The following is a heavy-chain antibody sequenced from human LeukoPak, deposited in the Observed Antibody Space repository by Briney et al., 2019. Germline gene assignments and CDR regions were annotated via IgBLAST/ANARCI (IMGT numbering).Heavy chain of an antibody. CDR1: GGSVSNYY. V-gene: IGHV4-59*02. CDR3: ARGGWSLDL. J-gene: IGHJ2*01. CDR2: IYYIGST. D-gene: IGHD3-16*01. Sequence: SETLSLTRTVSGGSVSNYYWSWFRPPPGEGLEWMGYIYYIGSTNYNPPLRSRVTISVDTSNDHFSLKLSAVTAADTAVYYCARGGWSLDLWGRGTLVTVSS.